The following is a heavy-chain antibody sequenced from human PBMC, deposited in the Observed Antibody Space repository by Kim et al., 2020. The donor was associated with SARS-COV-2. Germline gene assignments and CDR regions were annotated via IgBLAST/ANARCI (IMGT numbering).Heavy chain of an antibody. V-gene: IGHV4-39*01. CDR1: GGSISSSSYY. D-gene: IGHD3-22*01. J-gene: IGHJ4*02. CDR2: IYYSGST. CDR3: ARTYYYDSSLFDY. Sequence: SETLSLTCTVSGGSISSSSYYWGWLRQPPGKGLEWIGSIYYSGSTYYNPSLKSRVTISVDTSKNQFSLKLSSVTAADTAVYYCARTYYYDSSLFDYWGQGTLVTVSS.